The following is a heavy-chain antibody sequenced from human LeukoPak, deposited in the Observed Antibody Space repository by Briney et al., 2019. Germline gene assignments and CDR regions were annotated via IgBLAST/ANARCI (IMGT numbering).Heavy chain of an antibody. J-gene: IGHJ4*02. CDR3: ARQCAHDYGDYVDY. CDR1: GYSVTSDG. CDR2: IYPGDADT. D-gene: IGHD4-17*01. Sequence: GESLKISCNGSGYSVTSDGIGWVRQMPGKGREWMGIIYPGDADTRSSPSSPGQVTISADKSISTASLQWSSLTASDTAMYYCARQCAHDYGDYVDYWGPGTMVTVSS. V-gene: IGHV5-51*01.